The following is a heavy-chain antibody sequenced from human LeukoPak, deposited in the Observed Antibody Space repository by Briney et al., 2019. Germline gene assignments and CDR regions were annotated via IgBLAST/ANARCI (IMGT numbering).Heavy chain of an antibody. J-gene: IGHJ5*02. CDR1: GYTFTSYY. CDR3: ARDNSVGDNAWWFDP. CDR2: INPTVGST. Sequence: ASVKVSCKASGYTFTSYYMHWVRQAPGQGLEWMGLINPTVGSTGYAQKFQGRVTMTRDMSTSTDYMELSSLRSEDTAIYYCARDNSVGDNAWWFDPWGQGTLVTVSS. V-gene: IGHV1-46*01. D-gene: IGHD1-26*01.